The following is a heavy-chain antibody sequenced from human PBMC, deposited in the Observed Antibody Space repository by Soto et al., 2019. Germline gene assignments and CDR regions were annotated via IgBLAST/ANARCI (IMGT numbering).Heavy chain of an antibody. V-gene: IGHV1-69*01. D-gene: IGHD3-10*01. J-gene: IGHJ5*02. CDR2: IIPIFGTA. Sequence: QVQLVQSGAEVQKPGSSVKVSCKASGGTFSSYAISWVRQAPGQGLEWMGGIIPIFGTANYAQKFQGRVTITADESTSTAYMELSSLRSEDTAVYYCITMVRGRFVNWFDPWGQGTLVTVSS. CDR3: ITMVRGRFVNWFDP. CDR1: GGTFSSYA.